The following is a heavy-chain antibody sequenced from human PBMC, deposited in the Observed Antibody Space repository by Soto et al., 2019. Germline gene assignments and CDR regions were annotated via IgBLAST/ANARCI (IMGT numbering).Heavy chain of an antibody. V-gene: IGHV4-39*02. J-gene: IGHJ4*02. CDR2: IYYSGST. Sequence: ETLSLTCTVSGGSISSSSYYWGWIRQPPGKGLEWIGSIYYSGSTYYNPSLKSRVTISVDTSKNQFSLKLSSVTAADTAVYYCAREGDALAGYSYGPSLDYWGQGTLVTVSS. D-gene: IGHD5-18*01. CDR3: AREGDALAGYSYGPSLDY. CDR1: GGSISSSSYY.